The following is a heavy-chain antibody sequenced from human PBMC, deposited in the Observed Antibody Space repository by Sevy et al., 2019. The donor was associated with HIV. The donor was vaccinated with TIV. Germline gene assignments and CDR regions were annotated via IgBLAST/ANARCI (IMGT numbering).Heavy chain of an antibody. V-gene: IGHV4-31*03. D-gene: IGHD3-10*01. CDR1: GGSISSGGYY. CDR2: IYYSGGT. CDR3: ARDTDGSGRYIY. J-gene: IGHJ4*02. Sequence: SETLSLTCTVSGGSISSGGYYWTWIRQHPGKALEWIGYIYYSGGTYYNPSLKSRVTISVDTSKNQFSLKLSSVTAADTAVYYCARDTDGSGRYIYWGQGTLVTVSS.